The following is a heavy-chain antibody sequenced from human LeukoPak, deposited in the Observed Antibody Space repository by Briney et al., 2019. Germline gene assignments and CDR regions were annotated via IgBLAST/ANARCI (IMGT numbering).Heavy chain of an antibody. CDR3: ARGFLDFDS. CDR1: GFTFSSFG. D-gene: IGHD3-3*01. J-gene: IGHJ4*02. V-gene: IGHV3-33*01. CDR2: IWYDGSNT. Sequence: GGSLRLSCVASGFTFSSFGMHWVRQAPGKGLEWVALIWYDGSNTYYADSVKGRFTISRDDSKNTVYLQMNSLRAEDTALYYCARGFLDFDSWGQGTLVIVSS.